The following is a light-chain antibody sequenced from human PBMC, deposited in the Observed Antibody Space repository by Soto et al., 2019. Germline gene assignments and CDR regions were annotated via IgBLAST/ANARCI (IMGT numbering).Light chain of an antibody. Sequence: QLVLTQSPSASASLGASVKLTCTLSSGHSSYAIAWHQQQPQKGPRYLMKVNSDGSHNKGDGIPDRFSGSSSGAERSLIISSLQSDDEADYYCQTWGTDIYVVFGGGTKLTVL. CDR3: QTWGTDIYVV. CDR2: VNSDGSH. J-gene: IGLJ2*01. V-gene: IGLV4-69*01. CDR1: SGHSSYA.